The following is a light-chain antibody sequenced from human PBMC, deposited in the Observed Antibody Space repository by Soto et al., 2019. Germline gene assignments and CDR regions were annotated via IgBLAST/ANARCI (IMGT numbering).Light chain of an antibody. CDR2: AAS. V-gene: IGKV1-39*01. CDR1: QNIYNY. CDR3: QQGFTTPSGR. Sequence: DIQMTQSPSTLSASVGDRVIIACRASQNIYNYLNWYQQKPGKAPKLLIYAASTLHSGVPSRFSGSGSGTEISLTILGLRPVDFAAFSCQQGFTTPSGRFAQGTKVDIK. J-gene: IGKJ1*01.